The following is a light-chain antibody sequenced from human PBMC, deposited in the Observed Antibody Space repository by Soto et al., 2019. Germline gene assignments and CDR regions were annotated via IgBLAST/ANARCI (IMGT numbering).Light chain of an antibody. V-gene: IGKV3-11*01. J-gene: IGKJ4*01. CDR3: QQRINWPLT. CDR2: GAS. Sequence: EIVLTQSPATLSLSPGERATLSCRASQSISSHLAWYQQKPGQAPRLLFYGASNRATGIPARFSGSGSGTDFTLTISSLEPEDFAVYYCQQRINWPLTFGGGTKVEIK. CDR1: QSISSH.